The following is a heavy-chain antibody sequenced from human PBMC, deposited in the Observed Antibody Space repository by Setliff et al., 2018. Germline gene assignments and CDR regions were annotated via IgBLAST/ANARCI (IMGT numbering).Heavy chain of an antibody. J-gene: IGHJ4*02. CDR2: IYHSGST. Sequence: SETLSLTCSVSGYSISSGYYWGWIRQPPGKGLEWIGEIYHSGSTNYNPSLKSRVTISVDKSKNQFSLKLSSVTAADTAVYYCARRTEYYNFWSGYYDYWGQGTLVTVSS. V-gene: IGHV4-38-2*01. CDR1: GYSISSGYY. CDR3: ARRTEYYNFWSGYYDY. D-gene: IGHD3-3*01.